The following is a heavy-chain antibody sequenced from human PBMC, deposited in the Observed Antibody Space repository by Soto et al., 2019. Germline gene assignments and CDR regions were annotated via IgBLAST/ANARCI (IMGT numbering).Heavy chain of an antibody. J-gene: IGHJ4*02. Sequence: ASVKVSCKASGGTFSSYAISWVRQAPGQGLEWMGGIIPIFGTANYAQKFQGRVTITADESTSTAYMELSSLRSEDTAVYYCAIAKWLPHLTRPTYFDYWGQGTLVTVSS. CDR2: IIPIFGTA. V-gene: IGHV1-69*13. CDR1: GGTFSSYA. D-gene: IGHD5-12*01. CDR3: AIAKWLPHLTRPTYFDY.